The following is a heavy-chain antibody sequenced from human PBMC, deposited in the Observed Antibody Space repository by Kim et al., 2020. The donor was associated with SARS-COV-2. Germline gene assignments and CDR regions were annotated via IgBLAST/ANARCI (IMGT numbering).Heavy chain of an antibody. V-gene: IGHV3-30-3*01. Sequence: GGSLRLSCAASGFTFSSYAMHWVRQAPGKGLEWVAVISYDGSNKYYADSVKGRFTISRDNSKNTLYLQMNSLRAEDTAVYYCARDRGTMVQGVTIAFGYWGQGTLVTVSS. CDR1: GFTFSSYA. D-gene: IGHD3-10*01. CDR2: ISYDGSNK. CDR3: ARDRGTMVQGVTIAFGY. J-gene: IGHJ4*02.